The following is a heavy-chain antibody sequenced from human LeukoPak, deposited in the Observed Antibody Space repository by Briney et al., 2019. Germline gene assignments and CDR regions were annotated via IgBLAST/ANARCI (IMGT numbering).Heavy chain of an antibody. J-gene: IGHJ4*02. CDR3: ARGYGDYVNPHVDY. CDR2: IYYSGST. V-gene: IGHV4-31*03. Sequence: SQTLSLTCTVSGGSISSGGYYWSWIRQHPGKGLEWIGYIYYSGSTYYNPSLKSRVTISVDTSKNQFSLKLSSVTAADTAVYYCARGYGDYVNPHVDYWGQGTLVTVSS. D-gene: IGHD4-17*01. CDR1: GGSISSGGYY.